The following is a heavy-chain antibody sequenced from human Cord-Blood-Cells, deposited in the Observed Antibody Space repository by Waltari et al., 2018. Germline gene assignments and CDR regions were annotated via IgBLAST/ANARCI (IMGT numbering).Heavy chain of an antibody. CDR3: ARTVTIFGVVIDY. D-gene: IGHD3-3*01. CDR2: IFSNDEK. J-gene: IGHJ4*02. V-gene: IGHV2-26*01. CDR1: GFSLSNARMG. Sequence: QVTLKESGPVLVKPTETLTLTCTVSGFSLSNARMGVSWIRQPPGKALEWLAHIFSNDEKSYSTSPKSRLTISKDTSKSQVVLTMTNMDPVDTATYYWARTVTIFGVVIDYWGQGTLVTVSS.